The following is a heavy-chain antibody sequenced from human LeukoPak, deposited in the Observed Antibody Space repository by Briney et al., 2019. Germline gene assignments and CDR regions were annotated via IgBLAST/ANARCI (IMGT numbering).Heavy chain of an antibody. V-gene: IGHV4-61*01. Sequence: SETLSLTCTVSGYSVSSGYYWGWIRQPPGKGLEWIGYISYSGSTNYNPSLKSRVTISVDTSKNQFSLKLTSVTAADTAVYYCARAWDYWGQGTLVTVSS. CDR1: GYSVSSGYY. CDR2: ISYSGST. J-gene: IGHJ4*02. CDR3: ARAWDY.